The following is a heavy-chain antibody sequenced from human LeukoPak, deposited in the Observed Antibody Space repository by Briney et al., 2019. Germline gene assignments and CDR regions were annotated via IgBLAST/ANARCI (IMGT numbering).Heavy chain of an antibody. J-gene: IGHJ4*02. CDR3: ARRLYIAAAGIPSPFFDY. D-gene: IGHD6-13*01. CDR1: GYSISSGYY. V-gene: IGHV4-38-2*01. Sequence: PSETLSLTCAVSGYSISSGYYWGWIRQPPGKGLEWIGSIYHSGSTYYNPSLKSRVTISVDTSKSQFSLKLSSVTAADTAVYYCARRLYIAAAGIPSPFFDYWGQGTLVTVSS. CDR2: IYHSGST.